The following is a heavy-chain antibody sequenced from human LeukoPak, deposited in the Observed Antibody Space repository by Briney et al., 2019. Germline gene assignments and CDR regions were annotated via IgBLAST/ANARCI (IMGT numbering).Heavy chain of an antibody. CDR1: GFTFSSYS. D-gene: IGHD2-15*01. CDR3: ARGTDVGYCSGGSCYSRTYYFDY. Sequence: GGSLRLSCAASGFTFSSYSMNWVRQAPGKGLEWVSYISSSSRTIYYADSVKGRFTISRDNAKNSLYLQMNSLRDEDTAVYYCARGTDVGYCSGGSCYSRTYYFDYWGQGTLVTVSS. V-gene: IGHV3-48*02. CDR2: ISSSSRTI. J-gene: IGHJ4*02.